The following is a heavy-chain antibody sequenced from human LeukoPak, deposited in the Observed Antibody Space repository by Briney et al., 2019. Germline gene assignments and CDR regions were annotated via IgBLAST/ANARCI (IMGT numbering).Heavy chain of an antibody. J-gene: IGHJ4*02. CDR1: GFTFSSYW. Sequence: PGGSLRLSCAASGFTFSSYWIHWVRQAPGKGLVWVSRINTDGSSTSYADPVKGRFTISRDNAKNTLYLQMNSLRAEDTAVYYCARAGDYRFEYWGQGTLVTVSS. V-gene: IGHV3-74*01. CDR2: INTDGSST. D-gene: IGHD4-17*01. CDR3: ARAGDYRFEY.